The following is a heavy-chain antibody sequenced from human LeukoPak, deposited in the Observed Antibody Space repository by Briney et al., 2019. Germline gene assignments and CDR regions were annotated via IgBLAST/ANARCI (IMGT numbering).Heavy chain of an antibody. CDR1: GFSFSNSY. CDR2: ISGGGRDI. J-gene: IGHJ6*04. Sequence: GGSLRLSCVVSGFSFSNSYMTWIRQTPGKGLESLAYISGGGRDIYYADSVKGRFTISRDNAKNSLYLQMNSLRAEDTAVYYCADLGITMIGGVWGKGTTVTISS. CDR3: ADLGITMIGGV. D-gene: IGHD3-10*02. V-gene: IGHV3-11*04.